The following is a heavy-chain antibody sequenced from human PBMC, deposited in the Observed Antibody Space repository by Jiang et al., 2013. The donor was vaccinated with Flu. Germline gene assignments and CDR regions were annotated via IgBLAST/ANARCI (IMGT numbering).Heavy chain of an antibody. CDR1: GGSMRSHY. V-gene: IGHV4-59*08. J-gene: IGHJ3*02. CDR3: ARIIAVGGRTDAFDI. Sequence: SLTCSVSGGSMRSHYWSWIRQSPGKGLECIGYMFYSGSPNYNPSLKSRVTMSVDTSANQLSLNLTSVTAADTAVYYCARIIAVGGRTDAFDIWGQGTFVTVSS. D-gene: IGHD6-19*01. CDR2: MFYSGSP.